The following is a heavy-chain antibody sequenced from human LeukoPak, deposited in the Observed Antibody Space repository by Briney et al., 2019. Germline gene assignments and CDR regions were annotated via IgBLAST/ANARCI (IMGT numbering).Heavy chain of an antibody. CDR2: ISSRSIYI. D-gene: IGHD6-19*01. CDR3: AKDMSSGPARDAFDI. J-gene: IGHJ3*02. CDR1: GFTFSDYS. V-gene: IGHV3-21*04. Sequence: PGGSLRLSCAASGFTFSDYSMNWVRQAPGKGLEWVSSISSRSIYIYYADSVKGRFTTSRDNAKNSLYLQMNSLRAEDMALYYCAKDMSSGPARDAFDIWGQGTMVTVSS.